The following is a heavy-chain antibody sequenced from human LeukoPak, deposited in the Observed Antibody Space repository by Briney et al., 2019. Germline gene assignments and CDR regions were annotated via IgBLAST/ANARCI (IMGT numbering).Heavy chain of an antibody. D-gene: IGHD3-10*01. J-gene: IGHJ4*02. Sequence: SVKVSCKASGGTFSSYAISWVRQAPGQGLEWMGGIIPLFGTANYAQKFLGRVIITADESTSTTYMYLSSLKSEDTAVYYCAREWAGYGSGSYYYYWGQGTLVTVSS. V-gene: IGHV1-69*13. CDR3: AREWAGYGSGSYYYY. CDR1: GGTFSSYA. CDR2: IIPLFGTA.